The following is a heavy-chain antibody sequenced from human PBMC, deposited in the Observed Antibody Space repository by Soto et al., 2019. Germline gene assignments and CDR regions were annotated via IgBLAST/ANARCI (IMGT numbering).Heavy chain of an antibody. D-gene: IGHD3-16*01. V-gene: IGHV1-69*13. CDR1: GGTFSSYA. CDR3: AREPATAKPEGVDF. CDR2: IIPIFGTA. J-gene: IGHJ4*02. Sequence: ASVKVSCKASGGTFSSYAISWVRQAPGQGLEWMGGIIPIFGTANYAQRFQVRGTITADDSTSTAYMELSSLRSGDTAVYYCAREPATAKPEGVDFWGQGTLVTVSS.